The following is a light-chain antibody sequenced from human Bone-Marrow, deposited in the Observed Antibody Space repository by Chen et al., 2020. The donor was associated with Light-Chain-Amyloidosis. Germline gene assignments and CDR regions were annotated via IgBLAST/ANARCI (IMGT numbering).Light chain of an antibody. CDR1: SSNIGNSY. V-gene: IGLV1-51*01. Sequence: SVLTQPPSVSAAPGQKVTISCSGNSSNIGNSYVSRYQQLPGTAPKLLIYDTSNRPSGTPDRVSGSKSGTSATLGITGLQTGDEADYYCESRDSSLHWVFGGGTKLTVL. CDR2: DTS. J-gene: IGLJ3*02. CDR3: ESRDSSLHWV.